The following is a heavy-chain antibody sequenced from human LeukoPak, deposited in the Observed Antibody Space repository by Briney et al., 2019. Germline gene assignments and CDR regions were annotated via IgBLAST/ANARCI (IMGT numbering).Heavy chain of an antibody. V-gene: IGHV3-23*01. CDR2: ISGSGGST. D-gene: IGHD3-22*01. CDR3: ERSSTVIVGDFGY. J-gene: IGHJ4*02. Sequence: GGSLRLSCAASGFTFSSYAMSWVRQAPGKGLEWVSGISGSGGSTDYADSVKGRFTISRDNSKNTLGLQMNSLRAEDTAVYYCERSSTVIVGDFGYWGQGTLVTVSS. CDR1: GFTFSSYA.